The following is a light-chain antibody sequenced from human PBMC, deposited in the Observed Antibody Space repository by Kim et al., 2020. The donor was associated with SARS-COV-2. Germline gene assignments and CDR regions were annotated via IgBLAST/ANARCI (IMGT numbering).Light chain of an antibody. Sequence: QSALTQPRSVSGFPGQSVTISCTGTSTNVGAYTHVSWYQRHPGKAPKLMIYDVSKRPSGVPGRFSGSKSGNTASLTISGLQTEDEADYYCCSYAGSYSLIIGAGTQLTVL. CDR1: STNVGAYTH. CDR2: DVS. CDR3: CSYAGSYSLI. V-gene: IGLV2-11*01. J-gene: IGLJ2*01.